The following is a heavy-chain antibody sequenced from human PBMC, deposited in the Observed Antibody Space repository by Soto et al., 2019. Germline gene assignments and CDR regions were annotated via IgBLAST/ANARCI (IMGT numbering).Heavy chain of an antibody. CDR2: INPNTGGT. CDR3: ARSEAVLRRQNYYYYSGMDV. Sequence: ASVKVSCKASGYTFTSYYVHWVRQAPGQGLEWMGWINPNTGGTNYAQKFQGWVTMTRDTSISTAYMELSRLRSDDTAMYYCARSEAVLRRQNYYYYSGMDVWGQGTTVTVSS. J-gene: IGHJ6*02. V-gene: IGHV1-2*04. CDR1: GYTFTSYY. D-gene: IGHD2-8*01.